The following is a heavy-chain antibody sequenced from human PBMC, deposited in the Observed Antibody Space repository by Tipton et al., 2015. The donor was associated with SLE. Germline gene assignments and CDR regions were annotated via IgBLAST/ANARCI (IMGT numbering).Heavy chain of an antibody. Sequence: QVQLVQSGTEVKKPGASVIVSCKASGYTFTGYYMHWVRQAPGQGLEWMGWINPNSGGTNYAQQFQGRVTMTRDTSITTAYMELSRLRSDDTAVYYCARETAAGDAFDIWGQGTMVTVSS. CDR3: ARETAAGDAFDI. J-gene: IGHJ3*02. CDR2: INPNSGGT. V-gene: IGHV1-2*02. D-gene: IGHD6-13*01. CDR1: GYTFTGYY.